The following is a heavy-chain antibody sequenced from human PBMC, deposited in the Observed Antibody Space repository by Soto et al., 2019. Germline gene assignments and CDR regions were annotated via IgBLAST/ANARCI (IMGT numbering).Heavy chain of an antibody. CDR2: IHHSGST. D-gene: IGHD3-22*01. J-gene: IGHJ4*02. CDR3: ARHFFRDASGYYRSFDY. V-gene: IGHV4-31*03. Sequence: SETLSLTCTVSGGSISDDCYWSWIRQNPGKGLEWIGYIHHSGSTYYNPSLKRRVIISLDTSKNQFSLRLNSVTAADTAVYYCARHFFRDASGYYRSFDYWCQGLLVTVSS. CDR1: GGSISDDCY.